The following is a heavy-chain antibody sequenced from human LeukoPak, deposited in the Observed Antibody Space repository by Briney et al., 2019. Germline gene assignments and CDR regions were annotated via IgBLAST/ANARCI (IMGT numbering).Heavy chain of an antibody. Sequence: PSETLSLTCTVSGGSISSSSYYWSWIRQPPGKGLEWIGEINHSGSTNYNPSLKSRVTISVDTSKNQFSLKLSSVTAADTAVYYCARESPYDFWSGRTPRRYYYYYMDVWGKGTTVTVSS. CDR3: ARESPYDFWSGRTPRRYYYYYMDV. V-gene: IGHV4-39*07. D-gene: IGHD3-3*01. CDR2: INHSGST. CDR1: GGSISSSSYY. J-gene: IGHJ6*03.